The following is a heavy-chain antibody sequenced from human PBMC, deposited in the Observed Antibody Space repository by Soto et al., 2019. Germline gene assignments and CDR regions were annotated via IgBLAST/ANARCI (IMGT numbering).Heavy chain of an antibody. D-gene: IGHD6-13*01. CDR3: ARDQLYSSSWFDD. J-gene: IGHJ4*02. V-gene: IGHV3-33*01. CDR2: IWYDGSNK. Sequence: QVQLVESGGGVVQPGRSLRLSCAASGFTFSSYGMPWVRQAPGKGLAWVAVIWYDGSNKYYADSVKGGFTISRDNSKNTPNLQMNSLRAEDTAVYYCARDQLYSSSWFDDGGQGTLGTVSS. CDR1: GFTFSSYG.